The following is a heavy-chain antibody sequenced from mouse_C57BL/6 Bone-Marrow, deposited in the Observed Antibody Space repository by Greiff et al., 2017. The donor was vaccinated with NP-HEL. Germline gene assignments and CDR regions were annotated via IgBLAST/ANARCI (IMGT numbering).Heavy chain of an antibody. J-gene: IGHJ4*01. Sequence: VKLQESGPELVKPGASVKLSCKASGYTFTSYDINWVKQRPGQGLEWIGWIYPRDGSTKYNEKFKGKATLTVDTSSSTAYMELHSLTSEDSTVYFCARDQITTVVGDAMDYWGQGTSVTVSS. V-gene: IGHV1-85*01. D-gene: IGHD1-1*01. CDR3: ARDQITTVVGDAMDY. CDR1: GYTFTSYD. CDR2: IYPRDGST.